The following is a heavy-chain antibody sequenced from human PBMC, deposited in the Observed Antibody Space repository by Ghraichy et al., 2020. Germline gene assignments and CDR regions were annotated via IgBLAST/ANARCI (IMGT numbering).Heavy chain of an antibody. D-gene: IGHD5-18*01. CDR2: IRYDGSNK. J-gene: IGHJ4*02. Sequence: GGSLRLSCAASGFTFSSYGMHWVRQAPGKGLEWVAFIRYDGSNKYYADSVKGRFTISRDNSKNTLYLQMNSLRAEDTAVYYCAKDQGYSYGNSPSFFDYWGQGTLVTVSS. CDR3: AKDQGYSYGNSPSFFDY. V-gene: IGHV3-30*02. CDR1: GFTFSSYG.